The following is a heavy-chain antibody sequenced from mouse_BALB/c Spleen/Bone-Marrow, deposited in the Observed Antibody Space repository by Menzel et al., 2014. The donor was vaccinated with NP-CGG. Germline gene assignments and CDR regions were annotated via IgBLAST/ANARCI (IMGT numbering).Heavy chain of an antibody. CDR1: GFTFTDYF. Sequence: EVKLVESGGGLVQPGGSLRLSCAPSGFTFTDYFMTWVRQPPGKALEWLGFIRNKANGYTTEYSASVKGRFTISRNNSQSILYLQMXTLXAEDXAXXXCARGYYDDYWGQGTTLTVSS. D-gene: IGHD2-4*01. V-gene: IGHV7-3*02. J-gene: IGHJ2*01. CDR2: IRNKANGYTT. CDR3: ARGYYDDY.